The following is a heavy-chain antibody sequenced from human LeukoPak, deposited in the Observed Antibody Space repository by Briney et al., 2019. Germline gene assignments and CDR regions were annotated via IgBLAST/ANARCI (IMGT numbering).Heavy chain of an antibody. CDR3: AKTAAKWIQLWLRYFDY. CDR1: GFIFSTYA. D-gene: IGHD5-18*01. CDR2: ISGSGGNT. V-gene: IGHV3-23*01. Sequence: GGSLRLSCAASGFIFSTYAMSWVRQAPGKGLEWVSAISGSGGNTYYADSVKGRFTISRDNSKNTLYLQMNSLRAEDTAVYYCAKTAAKWIQLWLRYFDYWGQGTLVTVSS. J-gene: IGHJ4*02.